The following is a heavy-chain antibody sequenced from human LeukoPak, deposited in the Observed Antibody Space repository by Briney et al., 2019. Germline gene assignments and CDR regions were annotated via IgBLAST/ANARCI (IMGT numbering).Heavy chain of an antibody. CDR3: ARDRYGSGNLFDY. J-gene: IGHJ4*02. Sequence: GGSLRLSCIVSGLTFDDYTMHWVRQVPGRGLEWVSLVNWNGAATYYAASVKGRFTISRDNAKNSLYLQMNSLRAEDTAVYYCARDRYGSGNLFDYWGQGTLVTVSS. CDR1: GLTFDDYT. D-gene: IGHD3-10*01. CDR2: VNWNGAAT. V-gene: IGHV3-43*01.